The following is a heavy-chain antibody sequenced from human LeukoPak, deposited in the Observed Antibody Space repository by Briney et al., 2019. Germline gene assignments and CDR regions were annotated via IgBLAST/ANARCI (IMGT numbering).Heavy chain of an antibody. CDR1: GGSISSGSYY. D-gene: IGHD3-10*01. J-gene: IGHJ6*03. CDR3: ARDGSGSYWDYYYMDV. V-gene: IGHV4-61*02. Sequence: PSQTLSLTCTVSGGSISSGSYYWRWIRQPAGKGLEWIGRIYTSGSTNYNPSLKSRVTISVDTSKNQFSLKLSSVTAADTAVYYCARDGSGSYWDYYYMDVWGKGTTVTISS. CDR2: IYTSGST.